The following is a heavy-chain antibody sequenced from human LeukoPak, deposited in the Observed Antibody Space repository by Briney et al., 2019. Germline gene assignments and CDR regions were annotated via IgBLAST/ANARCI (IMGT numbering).Heavy chain of an antibody. J-gene: IGHJ6*03. V-gene: IGHV3-11*04. Sequence: GGSLRLSCAASGFTFSDYYMSWIRQAPGKGLEWVSYISSSGSTIYYADSVKGRFTISRDNAKNSLYLQMNSLRAEDTAVYYCAKGSGAAGSRYYHYYMDVWGKGTTVTISS. D-gene: IGHD6-13*01. CDR1: GFTFSDYY. CDR2: ISSSGSTI. CDR3: AKGSGAAGSRYYHYYMDV.